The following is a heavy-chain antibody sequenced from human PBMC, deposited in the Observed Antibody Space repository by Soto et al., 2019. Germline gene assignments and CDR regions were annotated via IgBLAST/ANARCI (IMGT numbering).Heavy chain of an antibody. CDR2: VYPYDSDT. CDR1: GYIFPPYW. CDR3: ARQRDGGLASNPSYFDS. J-gene: IGHJ4*02. Sequence: PVESLKVSWEGSGYIFPPYWIGWVRQMPGRGLAWMGVVYPYDSDTRYSPSFQGQVTISADRSTNTAYLQLSSPKPSDTAIYFCARQRDGGLASNPSYFDSWDQGTQVTV. V-gene: IGHV5-51*01. D-gene: IGHD3-3*01.